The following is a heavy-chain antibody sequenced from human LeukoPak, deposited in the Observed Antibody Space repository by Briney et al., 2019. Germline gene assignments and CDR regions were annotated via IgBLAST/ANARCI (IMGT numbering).Heavy chain of an antibody. CDR3: AKGYSSGWY. V-gene: IGHV3-30*18. Sequence: GGSLRLSCAASGFTISSYGMHWVRQAPGKGLEWVAVISYDGSNKYYADSVKGRFTISRDNSKNTLYLQMNSLRAEDTAVYYCAKGYSSGWYWGQGTLVTVSS. CDR2: ISYDGSNK. CDR1: GFTISSYG. D-gene: IGHD6-19*01. J-gene: IGHJ4*02.